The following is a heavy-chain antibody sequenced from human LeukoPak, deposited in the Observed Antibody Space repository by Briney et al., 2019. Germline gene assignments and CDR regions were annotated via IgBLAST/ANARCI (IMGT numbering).Heavy chain of an antibody. CDR3: ARDAGYADY. V-gene: IGHV4-59*01. Sequence: SETLSPTCTVSGGSISSYYWSWIRQPPGKGLEWIGYIYYSGSTNYNPSLKSRVTISVDTSKNQFSLKLSSVTAADTAVYYCARDAGYADYWGQGTLVTVSS. CDR2: IYYSGST. D-gene: IGHD5-12*01. J-gene: IGHJ4*02. CDR1: GGSISSYY.